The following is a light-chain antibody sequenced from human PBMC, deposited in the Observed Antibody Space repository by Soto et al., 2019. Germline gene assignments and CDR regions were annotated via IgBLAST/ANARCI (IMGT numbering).Light chain of an antibody. CDR1: SSDVGRYNL. CDR2: EVT. J-gene: IGLJ1*01. V-gene: IGLV2-8*01. Sequence: QSALTQPASVSGSPGQSITISCTGTSSDVGRYNLVSWYQQYPGKAPKVMIYEVTKRPSGVPDRFSGSKSGNTASLTVSGLQAADEADYYCTSYAGSNNLVFGTGTKLTVL. CDR3: TSYAGSNNLV.